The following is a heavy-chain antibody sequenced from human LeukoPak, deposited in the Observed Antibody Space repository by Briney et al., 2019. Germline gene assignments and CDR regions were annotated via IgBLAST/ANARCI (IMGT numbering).Heavy chain of an antibody. CDR3: AGGPHHYHFPPPPPYYYYMDV. V-gene: IGHV1-2*06. D-gene: IGHD3-3*01. J-gene: IGHJ6*03. CDR2: INPNSGGT. Sequence: ASVKVSCKASGYTFTGYYMHWVRQAPGQGLEWMGRINPNSGGTNYAQKFQGRVTMTRDTSISTAYMELSRLRSDDTAVYYCAGGPHHYHFPPPPPYYYYMDVWGKGTTVTVSS. CDR1: GYTFTGYY.